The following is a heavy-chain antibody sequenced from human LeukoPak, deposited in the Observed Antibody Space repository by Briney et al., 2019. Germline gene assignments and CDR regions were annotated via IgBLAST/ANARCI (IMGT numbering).Heavy chain of an antibody. CDR3: ATSGSVVTVDY. D-gene: IGHD3-22*01. CDR1: GFTFSSYA. V-gene: IGHV3-30-3*01. Sequence: GGSRRLSWAASGFTFSSYAMHWVRQAPGKGLEWVAVISYDGSNKYYADSVKGRFTISRDNSKNTLYLQMNSLRAEDTAVYYCATSGSVVTVDYWGQGTLVTVSS. CDR2: ISYDGSNK. J-gene: IGHJ4*02.